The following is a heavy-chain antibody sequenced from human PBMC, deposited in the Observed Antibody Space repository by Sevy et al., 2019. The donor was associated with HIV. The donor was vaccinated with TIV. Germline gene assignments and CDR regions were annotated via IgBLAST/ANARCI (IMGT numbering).Heavy chain of an antibody. CDR1: GYTFTGYY. J-gene: IGHJ6*02. D-gene: IGHD5-18*01. CDR3: ARASAAITYGGMDV. CDR2: INPNSGDT. V-gene: IGHV1-2*06. Sequence: ASVKVSCKASGYTFTGYYMHWVRQAPGQGLEWMGRINPNSGDTNYAQKFQGRVTMTRDTSISTAYMELSRLRSDDTAVYYCARASAAITYGGMDVWGQGTTVTVSS.